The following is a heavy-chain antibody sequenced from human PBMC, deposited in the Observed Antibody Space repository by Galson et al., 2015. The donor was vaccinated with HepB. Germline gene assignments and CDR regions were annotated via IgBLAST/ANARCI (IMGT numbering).Heavy chain of an antibody. D-gene: IGHD3-10*01. J-gene: IGHJ6*02. Sequence: QSGAEVKKPGESLRISCKGSGYSFTSYWISWVRQMPGKGLEWMGRIDPSDTYTNYSPSFQGHVTISDVKSISTAYLQWSSLKASDTAMYYCARERDYGSGSDYFGYYYYGMDVWGQGTTVTVSS. CDR2: IDPSDTYT. CDR1: GYSFTSYW. CDR3: ARERDYGSGSDYFGYYYYGMDV. V-gene: IGHV5-10-1*01.